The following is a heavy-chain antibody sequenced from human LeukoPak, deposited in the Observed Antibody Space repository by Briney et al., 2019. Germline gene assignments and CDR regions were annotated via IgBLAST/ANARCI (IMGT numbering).Heavy chain of an antibody. CDR1: GFTFSSYA. CDR3: AKDTPTTGYHLDS. Sequence: GGSLRLSCAASGFTFSSYAMSWVRQAPGKGLEWVAFIRYDGSDKSYADSVKGRFTISRDNSENTLYLQINSLRVEDTAVYYCAKDTPTTGYHLDSWGQGTLVTVSS. CDR2: IRYDGSDK. V-gene: IGHV3-30*02. D-gene: IGHD1-1*01. J-gene: IGHJ4*02.